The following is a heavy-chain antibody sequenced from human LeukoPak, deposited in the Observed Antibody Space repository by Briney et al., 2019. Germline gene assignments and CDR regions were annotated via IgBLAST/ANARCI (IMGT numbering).Heavy chain of an antibody. D-gene: IGHD4-23*01. CDR3: ARPKGPNYGGISSDFGFDY. CDR2: ISAYNGNT. V-gene: IGHV1-18*01. Sequence: ASVKVSCKASGYTFTSYGTSWVRQAPGQGLEWMGWISAYNGNTNYAQKLQGRVTMTTDTSTSTAYMELRSLRSDDTAVYYCARPKGPNYGGISSDFGFDYWGQGTLVTVSS. CDR1: GYTFTSYG. J-gene: IGHJ4*02.